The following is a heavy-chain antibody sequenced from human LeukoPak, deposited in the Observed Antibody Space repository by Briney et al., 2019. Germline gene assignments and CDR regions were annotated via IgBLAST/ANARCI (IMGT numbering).Heavy chain of an antibody. CDR1: GYSFSSYW. CDR2: MHPGGSDT. D-gene: IGHD6-13*01. Sequence: GESLKISCKGSGYSFSSYWIGWVRQKPGKGLEWMGIMHPGGSDTRYSPSFQGQVTISVDKSTSTAYLQWSSLKASDTAMYYCARKLSGSRWEDWAQGTLVTVSS. J-gene: IGHJ4*02. V-gene: IGHV5-51*01. CDR3: ARKLSGSRWED.